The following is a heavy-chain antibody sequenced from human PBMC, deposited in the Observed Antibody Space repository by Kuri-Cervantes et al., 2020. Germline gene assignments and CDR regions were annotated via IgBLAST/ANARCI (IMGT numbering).Heavy chain of an antibody. V-gene: IGHV4-34*01. CDR3: ARGDTVDAFDI. CDR1: GGSFSDYY. Sequence: SQTLSLTCAVYGGSFSDYYWGWIRQPPGKGLEWIGSIYYSGSTYYNPSLKSRVTISVDTSKNQFSLKLSSVTAADTAVYYCARGDTVDAFDIWGQGTMVTVSS. D-gene: IGHD2-2*02. J-gene: IGHJ3*02. CDR2: IYYSGST.